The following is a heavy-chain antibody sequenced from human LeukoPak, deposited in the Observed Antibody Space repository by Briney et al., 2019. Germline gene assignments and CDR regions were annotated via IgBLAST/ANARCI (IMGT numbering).Heavy chain of an antibody. J-gene: IGHJ4*02. CDR1: GGSISTYY. Sequence: SETLSLTCTVSGGSISTYYWSWIRQPPGKGLEWIGYIYYSGSTNYSPSLKSRVTILVDTSKNHFSLNLSSVTAADTAVYYCARDKEMATFDYWGQGTLVTVSS. CDR2: IYYSGST. CDR3: ARDKEMATFDY. V-gene: IGHV4-59*01. D-gene: IGHD5-24*01.